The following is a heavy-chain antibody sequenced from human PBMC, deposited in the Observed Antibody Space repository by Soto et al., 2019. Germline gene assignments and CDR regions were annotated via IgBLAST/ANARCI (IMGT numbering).Heavy chain of an antibody. J-gene: IGHJ4*02. CDR3: ARVFTYYDFWSGYYGVSYFDY. CDR2: IIPIFGTT. D-gene: IGHD3-3*01. V-gene: IGHV1-69*06. CDR1: GGTFSSYA. Sequence: QVQLVQSGAEVKKPGSSVKVSCKASGGTFSSYAISWVRQAPGQGLEWMGGIIPIFGTTNYAQKFQGRVTITADKSTSTAYMELSSLRSEDTAVYYCARVFTYYDFWSGYYGVSYFDYWGQGTLVTVSS.